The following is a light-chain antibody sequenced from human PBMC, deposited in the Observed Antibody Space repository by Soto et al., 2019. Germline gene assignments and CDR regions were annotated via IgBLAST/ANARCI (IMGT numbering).Light chain of an antibody. Sequence: DIQMTQSPSTLSASVGDRVTITCRASQSISNWLAWYQLKPGKAPNLLIYDASSLKSGVPSRFSGSGSGTEFTLTIRSLQPDDIATYYCQQYSSYSAWTFGEGTKV. CDR1: QSISNW. V-gene: IGKV1-5*01. J-gene: IGKJ1*01. CDR3: QQYSSYSAWT. CDR2: DAS.